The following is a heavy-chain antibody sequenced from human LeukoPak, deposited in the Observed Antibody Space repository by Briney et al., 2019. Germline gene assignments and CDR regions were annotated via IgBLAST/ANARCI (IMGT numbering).Heavy chain of an antibody. V-gene: IGHV3-21*01. D-gene: IGHD6-19*01. CDR2: ISSSSSYI. CDR1: GFTFSSYA. Sequence: GRSLRLSCAASGFTFSSYAMNWVRQAPGKGLEWVSSISSSSSYIYYADSVKGRFTISRDNAKNSLYLQMNSLRAEETAVYYCARANGWYERGPDYYYYYTDVWGKGTTVTVSS. J-gene: IGHJ6*03. CDR3: ARANGWYERGPDYYYYYTDV.